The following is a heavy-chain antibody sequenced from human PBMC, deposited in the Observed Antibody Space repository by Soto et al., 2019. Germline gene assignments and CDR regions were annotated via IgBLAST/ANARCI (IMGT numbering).Heavy chain of an antibody. CDR1: GGSISSGGYS. J-gene: IGHJ4*02. D-gene: IGHD3-3*01. CDR3: ARTIFGVVSRYFDY. Sequence: LSVTCAVSGGSISSGGYSWSWIRQPPGKGLGWIGYIYHSGSTYYNPSLKSRVTISVDRSKNQFSLKLSSVTAADTAVYYCARTIFGVVSRYFDYWGQGTLVTVSS. CDR2: IYHSGST. V-gene: IGHV4-30-2*01.